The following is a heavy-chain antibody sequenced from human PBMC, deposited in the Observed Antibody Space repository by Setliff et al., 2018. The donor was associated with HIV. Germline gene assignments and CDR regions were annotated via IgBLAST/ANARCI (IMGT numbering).Heavy chain of an antibody. J-gene: IGHJ3*02. Sequence: ASVKVSCKASGGTFSSYAISWVRQAPGQGLEWMGGIIPILGIANYAQKLQGRVTMTTDTSTSTAYMELRSLRSDDTAVYYCAREESGPDAFDIWGQGTMVTVSS. D-gene: IGHD3-10*01. CDR2: IIPILGIA. CDR3: AREESGPDAFDI. V-gene: IGHV1-69*10. CDR1: GGTFSSYA.